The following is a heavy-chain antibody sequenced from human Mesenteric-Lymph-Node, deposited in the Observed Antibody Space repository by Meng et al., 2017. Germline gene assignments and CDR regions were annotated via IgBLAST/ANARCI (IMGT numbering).Heavy chain of an antibody. J-gene: IGHJ5*02. CDR2: INPNSGGT. V-gene: IGHV1-2*02. Sequence: SVKVSCKASGYTFTGYYMHWVRQAPGQGLEWMGWINPNSGGTNYAQKFQGRVTMTRDTSISTAYMELSRLRSDDTAVYYCARGGYRLRLGEFGRAWGQGTLVTSPQ. D-gene: IGHD3-16*01. CDR3: ARGGYRLRLGEFGRA. CDR1: GYTFTGYY.